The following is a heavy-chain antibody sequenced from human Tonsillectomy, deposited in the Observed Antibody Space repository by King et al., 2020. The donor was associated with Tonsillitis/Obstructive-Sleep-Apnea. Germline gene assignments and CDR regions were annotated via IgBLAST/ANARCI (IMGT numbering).Heavy chain of an antibody. D-gene: IGHD3-10*01. CDR1: GGSISSGGYY. CDR2: IYYSGST. Sequence: VQLQESGPGLVKPSQTLSLTCTVSGGSISSGGYYWSWIRQHPGKGLEWIGYIYYSGSTYCNPSLKNRVTISVETSKNPFSLKLSSVTAADTAVYYCARDQVVRGVIHGLDVWGQGTTVTVSS. V-gene: IGHV4-31*03. CDR3: ARDQVVRGVIHGLDV. J-gene: IGHJ6*02.